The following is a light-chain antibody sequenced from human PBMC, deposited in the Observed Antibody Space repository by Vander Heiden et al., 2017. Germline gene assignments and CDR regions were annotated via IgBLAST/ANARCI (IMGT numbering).Light chain of an antibody. CDR2: KDT. J-gene: IGLJ2*01. Sequence: SYELTQPPSVSVSPGQTARITCPGDEVPNQDTFWYQQKPGQAPVMIIYKDTERPSGIHERFSGSRSGTIVTLTISGVQAEDEADYDCQSADSGGTYVFGGGTKLTVL. CDR1: EVPNQD. V-gene: IGLV3-25*03. CDR3: QSADSGGTYV.